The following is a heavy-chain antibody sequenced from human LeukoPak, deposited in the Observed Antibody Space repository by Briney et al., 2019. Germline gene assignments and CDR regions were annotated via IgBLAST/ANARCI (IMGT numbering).Heavy chain of an antibody. CDR1: GGSFSGYY. J-gene: IGHJ4*02. D-gene: IGHD1-14*01. Sequence: SETESLTCAVYGGSFSGYYWRCIRHPRGKGRECIGEINHRGSTNYNPSLKGRVTISVDSSKNQFSLKLSYVTAADAAVYYCVTQGWHRRTHPPYWGQGTLVTVSS. CDR2: INHRGST. V-gene: IGHV4-34*01. CDR3: VTQGWHRRTHPPY.